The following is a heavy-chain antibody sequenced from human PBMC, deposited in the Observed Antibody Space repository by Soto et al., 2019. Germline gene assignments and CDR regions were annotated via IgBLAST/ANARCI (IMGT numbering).Heavy chain of an antibody. CDR1: GFTFSSYS. D-gene: IGHD2-21*01. J-gene: IGHJ3*01. Sequence: PXGSLRLSCSAAGFTFSSYSMNWVRQAPGKGLEGVSYIISRSSTIYYADSVKGRFTISRDNAKNSLYLQMNSLREEDTAVYYCPRDAVVVFASPIHDGFDVWGQGSMVTVSS. V-gene: IGHV3-48*02. CDR2: IISRSSTI. CDR3: PRDAVVVFASPIHDGFDV.